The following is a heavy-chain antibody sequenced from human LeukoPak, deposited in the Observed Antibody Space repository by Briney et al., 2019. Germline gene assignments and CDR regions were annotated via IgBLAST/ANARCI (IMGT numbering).Heavy chain of an antibody. D-gene: IGHD4-17*01. Sequence: GGSLRLSCAASGFTFSSYAMDWVRQAPGKGLEWVSAITGSGGRTYYTNSVKGRFTISRDNSRNTLFLQMNSLRVEDTAVYYCAKDPNGDYIGAFDFWGQGTMVTVSS. CDR2: ITGSGGRT. CDR3: AKDPNGDYIGAFDF. V-gene: IGHV3-23*01. J-gene: IGHJ3*01. CDR1: GFTFSSYA.